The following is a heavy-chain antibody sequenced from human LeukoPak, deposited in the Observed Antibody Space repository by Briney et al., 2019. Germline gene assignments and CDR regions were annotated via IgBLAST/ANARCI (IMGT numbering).Heavy chain of an antibody. J-gene: IGHJ5*02. CDR3: ARSSTSLLLAYFDP. Sequence: ASVKVSCKASGYTFTGYYMHWVRQAPGQGLEWMGWINPNSGGTNYAQKFQGRVTMTRDTSISTAYMELSRLRSDDTAVYYCARSSTSLLLAYFDPWGQGTLVTVSS. CDR1: GYTFTGYY. V-gene: IGHV1-2*02. CDR2: INPNSGGT. D-gene: IGHD2-2*01.